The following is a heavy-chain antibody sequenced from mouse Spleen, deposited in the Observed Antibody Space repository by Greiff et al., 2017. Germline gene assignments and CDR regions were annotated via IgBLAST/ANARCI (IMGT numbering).Heavy chain of an antibody. V-gene: IGHV5-12*02. CDR1: GFTFSDYY. CDR3: ANYGSSYPFAY. D-gene: IGHD1-1*01. CDR2: ISNGGGST. Sequence: EVQRVESGGGLVQPGGSLKLSCATSGFTFSDYYMYWVRQTPEKRLEWVAYISNGGGSTYYPDTVKGRFTISRDNAKNTLYLQMSRLKSEDTAMYYCANYGSSYPFAYWGQGTLVTVSA. J-gene: IGHJ3*01.